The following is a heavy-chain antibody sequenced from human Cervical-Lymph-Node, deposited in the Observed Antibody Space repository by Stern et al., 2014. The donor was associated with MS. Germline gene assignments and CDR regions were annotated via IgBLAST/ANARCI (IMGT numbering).Heavy chain of an antibody. CDR1: GYTFASYV. CDR3: ARGTGFVPVAGTWFDS. V-gene: IGHV7-4-1*02. J-gene: IGHJ5*01. CDR2: INTNTGTP. D-gene: IGHD2-2*01. Sequence: QVQLVQSGSELKKPGASVRVSCKASGYTFASYVINWVRQAPGQGLECMGWINTNTGTPTYAQRFTGRFVFSLDASVSTAYLQISSLKAEDTAVYYCARGTGFVPVAGTWFDSWGQGTLVAVSS.